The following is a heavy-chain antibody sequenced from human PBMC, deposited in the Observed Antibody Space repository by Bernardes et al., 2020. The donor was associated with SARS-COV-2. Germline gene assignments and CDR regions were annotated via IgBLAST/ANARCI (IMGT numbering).Heavy chain of an antibody. CDR2: IYGDDKT. CDR3: ARDVHVDTPMATHYFYYGMDA. V-gene: IGHV3-66*02. Sequence: GGSLRLSCAASGFTVSANYMNWVRQAPGKGLEWVSVIYGDDKTHYADSVRGRFTISRDNSKNTLLLQMNSLRPEDTAVYYCARDVHVDTPMATHYFYYGMDAWDQGTTVTVSS. J-gene: IGHJ6*02. D-gene: IGHD5-18*01. CDR1: GFTVSANY.